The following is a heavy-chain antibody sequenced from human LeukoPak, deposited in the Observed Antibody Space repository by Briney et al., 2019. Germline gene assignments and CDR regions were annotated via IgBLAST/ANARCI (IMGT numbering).Heavy chain of an antibody. V-gene: IGHV1-69*05. CDR2: IIPIFGTA. CDR3: AREISMIVVAGDDY. Sequence: ASVKVSCKASGGTFSSYAISWVRQAPGQGLEWMGGIIPIFGTANYAQKFQGRVTMTRSTSISTAYMELSSLRSEDTAVYYCAREISMIVVAGDDYWGQGTLVTVSS. CDR1: GGTFSSYA. D-gene: IGHD3-22*01. J-gene: IGHJ4*02.